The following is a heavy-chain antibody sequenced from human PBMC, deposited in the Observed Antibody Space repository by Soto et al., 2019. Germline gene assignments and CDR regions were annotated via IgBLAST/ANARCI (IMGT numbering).Heavy chain of an antibody. CDR2: IYPGDSDT. Sequence: GESLKISCKGSGYSFSNYWIGWVRQMPGKGLEWMAIIYPGDSDTRYSPSFQGQVTISADKSISTAYLQWSSLKASDTAMYYCTSSPRGYCSSTSCRELGNYYGMDVWGQGTTVTVSS. CDR3: TSSPRGYCSSTSCRELGNYYGMDV. D-gene: IGHD2-2*01. V-gene: IGHV5-51*01. J-gene: IGHJ6*02. CDR1: GYSFSNYW.